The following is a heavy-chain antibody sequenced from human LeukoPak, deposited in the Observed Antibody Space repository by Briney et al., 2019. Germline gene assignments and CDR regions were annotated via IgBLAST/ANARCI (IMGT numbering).Heavy chain of an antibody. Sequence: SETLSPTFTVSGGSINDGPWDLIPEPPRPGLEGIGYIYHSGGTNYNPSLKSRVTISLDTSKNQFSLKLSSVTAADTAVYYCARVGTYYRSLDSWGQGTLVTVSS. J-gene: IGHJ4*02. CDR3: ARVGTYYRSLDS. V-gene: IGHV4-59*01. D-gene: IGHD3-10*01. CDR2: IYHSGGT. CDR1: GGSINDGP.